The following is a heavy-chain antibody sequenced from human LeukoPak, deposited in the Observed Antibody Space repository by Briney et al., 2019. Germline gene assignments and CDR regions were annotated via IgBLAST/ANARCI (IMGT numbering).Heavy chain of an antibody. CDR2: TYYGSKWYN. CDR3: ARALMTRVTTFVWDNWFDP. CDR1: GDSVSSNSTA. J-gene: IGHJ5*02. V-gene: IGHV6-1*01. Sequence: SQTLSLTCAISGDSVSSNSTAWNWIRQSPSRGLEWLGRTYYGSKWYNDYAVSVKSRVTINPDTSKNQFSMQLNSVTPEDTAVYYCARALMTRVTTFVWDNWFDPWGQGTLVTVSS. D-gene: IGHD4-17*01.